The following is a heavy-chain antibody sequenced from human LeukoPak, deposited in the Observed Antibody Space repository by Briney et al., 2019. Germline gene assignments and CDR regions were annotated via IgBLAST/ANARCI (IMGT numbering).Heavy chain of an antibody. Sequence: GGSLRLSCAASGITFSSYAMSWVRQAPGKGLEWVAVISYDGSNKYYADSVKGRFTISRDNSKNTLYLQMNSLRAEDTAVYYCARYCSSTSCRHFDYWGQGTLVTVSS. CDR2: ISYDGSNK. D-gene: IGHD2-2*01. J-gene: IGHJ4*02. CDR3: ARYCSSTSCRHFDY. CDR1: GITFSSYA. V-gene: IGHV3-30-3*01.